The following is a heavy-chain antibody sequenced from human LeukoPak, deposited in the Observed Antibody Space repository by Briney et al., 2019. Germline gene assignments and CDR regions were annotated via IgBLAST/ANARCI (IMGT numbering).Heavy chain of an antibody. CDR1: GFTFSSYS. J-gene: IGHJ4*02. CDR3: ARGSRHFDY. CDR2: ISSSSSYI. V-gene: IGHV3-21*01. Sequence: PGGSLRLSCAASGFTFSSYSMNWVRQAPGKGLEWVSSISSSSSYISYADSVKGRFTISRDNAKNSLYLQMNSLRAEDTAVYYCARGSRHFDYWGQGTLVTVSS.